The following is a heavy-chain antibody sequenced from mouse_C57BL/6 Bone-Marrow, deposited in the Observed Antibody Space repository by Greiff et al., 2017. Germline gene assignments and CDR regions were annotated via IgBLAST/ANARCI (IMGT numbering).Heavy chain of an antibody. V-gene: IGHV5-17*01. CDR3: TRPLLAY. CDR1: GFTFSDYG. CDR2: ISSGSSTI. J-gene: IGHJ3*01. Sequence: EVKLVESGGGLVKPGGSLKLSCAASGFTFSDYGMHWVRQAPEKGLEWVAYISSGSSTIYYADTVKGRFTISIDNAKNTLFLQMTSLRSEDTATYYCTRPLLAYRGQGAPVTVSA. D-gene: IGHD2-3*01.